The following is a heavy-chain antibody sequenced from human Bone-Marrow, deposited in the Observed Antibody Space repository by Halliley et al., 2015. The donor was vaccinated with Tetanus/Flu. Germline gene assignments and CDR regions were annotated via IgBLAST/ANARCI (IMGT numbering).Heavy chain of an antibody. V-gene: IGHV3-74*01. CDR1: GLTFSNYG. Sequence: SLRLSCAASGLTFSNYGMHWVRQVPGKGLVWLSRVSGDGIITDHADSVKGRFTISRDNAKNTLYLQMNSLTAEDTAIYYCARDYGRSCSGTSSLPAIAVDSWGPGTLLAVSS. J-gene: IGHJ5*01. CDR2: VSGDGIIT. CDR3: ARDYGRSCSGTSSLPAIAVDS. D-gene: IGHD2-15*01.